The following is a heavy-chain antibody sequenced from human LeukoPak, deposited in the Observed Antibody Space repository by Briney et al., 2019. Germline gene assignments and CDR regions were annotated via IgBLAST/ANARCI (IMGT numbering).Heavy chain of an antibody. Sequence: GGSLRLSCAASGFTFSSYSMNWVRQAPGKGLEWVPFISSSSTYIYYADSMKGRFTISRDDAKSSLYLQMNSLRAEDTAVYYCARAPAMILRPNYMDVWGKGTTVTVSS. V-gene: IGHV3-21*01. J-gene: IGHJ6*03. D-gene: IGHD3-3*01. CDR1: GFTFSSYS. CDR2: ISSSSTYI. CDR3: ARAPAMILRPNYMDV.